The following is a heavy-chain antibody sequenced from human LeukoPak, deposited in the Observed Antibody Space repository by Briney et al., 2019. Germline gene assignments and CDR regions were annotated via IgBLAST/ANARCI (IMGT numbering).Heavy chain of an antibody. J-gene: IGHJ4*02. Sequence: GASVKVSCKASGGTFSSYAISWVRQAPGQGLEWMGRIIPIFGTANYAQKFQGRVTITADKSTSTAYMELSSLRSEDTAVYYCARGSALWFGERFDYWGQGTLVTVSS. CDR3: ARGSALWFGERFDY. CDR2: IIPIFGTA. D-gene: IGHD3-10*01. V-gene: IGHV1-69*06. CDR1: GGTFSSYA.